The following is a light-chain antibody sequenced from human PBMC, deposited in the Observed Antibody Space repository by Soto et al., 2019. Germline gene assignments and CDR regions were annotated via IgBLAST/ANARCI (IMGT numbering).Light chain of an antibody. Sequence: DIQMTQSPSSLSAFAGDRVTITCRASQSISTYLNWYQQKPGKAPKLLIYAASSLQSGVPSRFSGSGSGTDVTLTISSLQPEDFATYYCQQSYTSPYTFGQGTKLEIK. CDR3: QQSYTSPYT. J-gene: IGKJ2*01. CDR2: AAS. CDR1: QSISTY. V-gene: IGKV1-39*01.